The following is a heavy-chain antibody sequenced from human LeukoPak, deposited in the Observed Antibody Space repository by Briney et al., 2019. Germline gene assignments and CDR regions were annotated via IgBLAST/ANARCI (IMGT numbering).Heavy chain of an antibody. CDR2: IYYSGST. CDR1: SGSISSYY. D-gene: IGHD6-13*01. CDR3: ARVGAAAGTYYYMDV. V-gene: IGHV4-59*12. Sequence: PSETLSLTCTVSSGSISSYYWSWIRQPPGKGLEWIGYIYYSGSTYYNPSLKSRVTISVDTSKNQFSLKLSSVTAADTAVYYCARVGAAAGTYYYMDVWGKGTTVTVSS. J-gene: IGHJ6*03.